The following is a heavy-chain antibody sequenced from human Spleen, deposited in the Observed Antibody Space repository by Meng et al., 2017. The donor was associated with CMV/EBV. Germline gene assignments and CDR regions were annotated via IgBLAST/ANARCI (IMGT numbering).Heavy chain of an antibody. V-gene: IGHV1-18*01. CDR2: ISAYNGNT. J-gene: IGHJ6*02. CDR1: GYTFTSYG. Sequence: ASVKVSCKASGYTFTSYGISGVRQAPGQGLEWMGWISAYNGNTNYAQKLQGRVTMTTDTSTSTAYMELRSLRSDDTAVYYCAGERVVVWYYCGMDVWGQGTTVTVSS. D-gene: IGHD2-21*01. CDR3: AGERVVVWYYCGMDV.